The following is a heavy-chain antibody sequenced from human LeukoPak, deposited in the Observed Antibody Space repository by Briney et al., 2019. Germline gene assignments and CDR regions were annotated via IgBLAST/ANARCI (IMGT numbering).Heavy chain of an antibody. J-gene: IGHJ4*02. D-gene: IGHD3-10*01. CDR1: GGSISSYY. V-gene: IGHV4-59*01. CDR2: ISDTGST. Sequence: KPSETLSFTCTVSGGSISSYYWSWIRQPPGKGLEWIGYISDTGSTNYNPSLKSRVSISVDTSKNQLSPRLSSVTAADTAVYYCARSYGSGSFYYFDYWGQGTLVTVSS. CDR3: ARSYGSGSFYYFDY.